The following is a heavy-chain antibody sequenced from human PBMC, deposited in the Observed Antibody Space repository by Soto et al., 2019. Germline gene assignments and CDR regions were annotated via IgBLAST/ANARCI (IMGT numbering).Heavy chain of an antibody. Sequence: RGESLKISCKGSGYSFTSYWIGWVRQMPGKGLEWMGIIYPGDSDTRYSPSFQGQVTISADKSISTAYLQWSSLKASDTAMYYCARPPLGYDFWSGYSLYFDYWGQGTLVTVSS. CDR1: GYSFTSYW. CDR3: ARPPLGYDFWSGYSLYFDY. V-gene: IGHV5-51*01. D-gene: IGHD3-3*01. CDR2: IYPGDSDT. J-gene: IGHJ4*02.